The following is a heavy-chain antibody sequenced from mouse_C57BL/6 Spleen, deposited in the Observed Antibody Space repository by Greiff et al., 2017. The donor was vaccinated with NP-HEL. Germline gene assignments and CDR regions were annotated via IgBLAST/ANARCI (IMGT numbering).Heavy chain of an antibody. CDR1: GYSITSGYY. J-gene: IGHJ2*01. Sequence: EVQLQQSGPGLVKPSQSLSLTCSVTGYSITSGYYWNWIRQFPGNKLEWLGYISYDGSNNYNPSLKNRISITRYTSKNQFFLKLNSVTTEDTATYYCARDQGMGFDYWGQGTTLTVSS. CDR3: ARDQGMGFDY. D-gene: IGHD2-3*01. CDR2: ISYDGSN. V-gene: IGHV3-6*01.